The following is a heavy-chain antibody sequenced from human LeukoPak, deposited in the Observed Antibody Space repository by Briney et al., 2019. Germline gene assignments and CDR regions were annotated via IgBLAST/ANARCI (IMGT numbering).Heavy chain of an antibody. D-gene: IGHD4-17*01. CDR2: ISGSGGST. CDR1: GFTFSSYA. V-gene: IGHV3-23*01. J-gene: IGHJ4*02. Sequence: YPWGSLRLSCAASGFTFSSYAMSWVRQPPGKVLEWVSAISGSGGSTYYADSVKGRFAISRDNSKNTLYLQMNSLGAEDTAVYYCAKEGDYGDYGYWGQGTLVTVSS. CDR3: AKEGDYGDYGY.